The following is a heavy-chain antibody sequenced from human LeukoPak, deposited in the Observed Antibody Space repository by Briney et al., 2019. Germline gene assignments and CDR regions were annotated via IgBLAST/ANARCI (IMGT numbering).Heavy chain of an antibody. D-gene: IGHD3-10*01. J-gene: IGHJ4*02. CDR3: ARVTMVRGVPDY. Sequence: PSETLSLTCTVSGGSVSSYYWSWIRQPPGKGLDWIGYIYYSGSTNYNPSLKSRVTISLDTSKNQFSLKLSSVTAADTAVYYCARVTMVRGVPDYWGQGTLVTVSS. CDR1: GGSVSSYY. V-gene: IGHV4-59*02. CDR2: IYYSGST.